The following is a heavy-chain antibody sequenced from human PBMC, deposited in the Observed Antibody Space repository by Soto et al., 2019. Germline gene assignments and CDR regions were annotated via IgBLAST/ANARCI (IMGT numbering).Heavy chain of an antibody. V-gene: IGHV3-13*01. CDR1: GFTFSSYD. J-gene: IGHJ6*02. CDR3: ARDLGSSSSPYYYYGMDV. Sequence: HPGGSLRLSCAASGFTFSSYDMHWVRQATGKGLEWVSAIGTAGDTYYPGSVKGRFTISRENAKNSLYLQMNSLRAEDTAVYYCARDLGSSSSPYYYYGMDVWGQGTTVTVSS. D-gene: IGHD6-6*01. CDR2: IGTAGDT.